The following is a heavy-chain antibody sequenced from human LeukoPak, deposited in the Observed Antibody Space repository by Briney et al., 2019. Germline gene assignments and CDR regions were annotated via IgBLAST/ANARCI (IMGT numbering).Heavy chain of an antibody. Sequence: SETLSLTCTVSGGSISSYYWSWIQQPAGKGLEWIGRIYTSGSTNYNPSLKSRVTMSVDTSKNQFSLKLSSVTAADTAVYYCARGFYDYGDYRVFDYWGQGTLVTVSS. V-gene: IGHV4-4*07. CDR2: IYTSGST. J-gene: IGHJ4*02. CDR1: GGSISSYY. CDR3: ARGFYDYGDYRVFDY. D-gene: IGHD4-17*01.